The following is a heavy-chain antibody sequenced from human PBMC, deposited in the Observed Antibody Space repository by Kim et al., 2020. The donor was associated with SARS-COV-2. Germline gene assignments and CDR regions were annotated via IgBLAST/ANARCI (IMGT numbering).Heavy chain of an antibody. CDR2: ISYDGSNK. J-gene: IGHJ5*02. CDR1: GFTFSSYA. CDR3: ARDHPTKWYYGSGSYFSWFDP. V-gene: IGHV3-30-3*01. Sequence: GGSLRLSCAASGFTFSSYAMHWVRQAPGKGLEWVAVISYDGSNKYYADSVKGRFTISRDNSKNTLYLQMNSLRAEDTAVYYCARDHPTKWYYGSGSYFSWFDPWGQGTLVTVSS. D-gene: IGHD3-10*01.